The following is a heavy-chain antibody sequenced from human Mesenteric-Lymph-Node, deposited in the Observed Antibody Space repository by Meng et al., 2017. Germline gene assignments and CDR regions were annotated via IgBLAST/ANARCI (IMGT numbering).Heavy chain of an antibody. CDR3: ARDPGTVTGYRYYYYGMDV. CDR2: ISSSSSYI. V-gene: IGHV3-21*01. J-gene: IGHJ6*02. Sequence: GESLKISCAASGFTFSSYSMNWVRQAPGKGLEWVSSISSSSSYIYYADSVKGRFTISRDNAKNSLYLQMNSLRVEDTAVYYCARDPGTVTGYRYYYYGMDVWGQGTTVTVSS. D-gene: IGHD3-9*01. CDR1: GFTFSSYS.